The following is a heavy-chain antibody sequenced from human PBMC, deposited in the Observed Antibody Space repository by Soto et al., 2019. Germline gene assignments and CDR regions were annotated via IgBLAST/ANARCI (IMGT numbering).Heavy chain of an antibody. CDR3: ARDQGSHPGD. J-gene: IGHJ4*02. CDR1: GGSISSDNW. D-gene: IGHD6-13*01. CDR2: IYHSWST. Sequence: QVQLQESGPGLVRPSGTLSLTCAVSGGSISSDNWWSWVRQPPGKGLEWIGEIYHSWSTNYNPSLKSRVTMSVVPSKNLFSLTLTSVTAADTAFYYCARDQGSHPGDWGQGTLVSVSS. V-gene: IGHV4-4*02.